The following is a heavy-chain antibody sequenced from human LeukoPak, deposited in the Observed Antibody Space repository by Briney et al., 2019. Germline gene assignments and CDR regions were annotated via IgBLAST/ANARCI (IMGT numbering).Heavy chain of an antibody. D-gene: IGHD3-10*01. CDR1: GYTFTSYA. CDR2: INAGNGNT. V-gene: IGHV1-3*01. Sequence: GASVKVSCKASGYTFTSYAMHWVRQAPGQRLEWMGWINAGNGNTKYSQKFQGRVTITRDTSASTAYMELSSLRSEDTAVYYCARSVLLWFGDPTPTLDCWGQGTLVTVSS. J-gene: IGHJ4*02. CDR3: ARSVLLWFGDPTPTLDC.